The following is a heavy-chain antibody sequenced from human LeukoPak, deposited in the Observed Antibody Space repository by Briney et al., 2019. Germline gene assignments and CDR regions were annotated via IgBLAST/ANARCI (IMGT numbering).Heavy chain of an antibody. J-gene: IGHJ4*02. D-gene: IGHD3-22*01. Sequence: GGSLRLSCAASGFTFGDFAMTWVRQAPGKGLEWVGFIIGERDGATTAYAAPVRGRFSSSRAGSIRIAYVQMNSMKTDATAVYYCARVVIIARFASWGQGTLVTVSS. V-gene: IGHV3-49*04. CDR1: GFTFGDFA. CDR2: IIGERDGATT. CDR3: ARVVIIARFAS.